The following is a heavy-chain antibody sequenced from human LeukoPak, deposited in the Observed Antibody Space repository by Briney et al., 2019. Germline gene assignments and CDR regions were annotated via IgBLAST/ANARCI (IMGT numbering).Heavy chain of an antibody. J-gene: IGHJ6*02. CDR3: ARDLLRKDYYYYGMDV. CDR2: IWYDGSNK. CDR1: GFTFSSYD. D-gene: IGHD1-26*01. V-gene: IGHV3-33*01. Sequence: PGGSLRLSCAASGFTFSSYDMRGVPQAPRKGLEWLALIWYDGSNKYYADSVKGRFTISRENSKDTLYLQMNSLRAEDTAVYYCARDLLRKDYYYYGMDVWGQGTTVTVSS.